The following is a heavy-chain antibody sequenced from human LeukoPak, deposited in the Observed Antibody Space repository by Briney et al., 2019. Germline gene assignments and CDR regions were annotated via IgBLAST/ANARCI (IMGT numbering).Heavy chain of an antibody. CDR3: ARGSMFRSYYYGMDV. Sequence: RRASVNVSCKASGGTFSSYAISWVRQAPGQGLEWMGGIIPIFGTANYAQKFQGRVTITADESTSTAYMELSSLRSEDTAVYYCARGSMFRSYYYGMDVWGQGTTVTVSS. J-gene: IGHJ6*02. D-gene: IGHD3-10*02. CDR2: IIPIFGTA. V-gene: IGHV1-69*13. CDR1: GGTFSSYA.